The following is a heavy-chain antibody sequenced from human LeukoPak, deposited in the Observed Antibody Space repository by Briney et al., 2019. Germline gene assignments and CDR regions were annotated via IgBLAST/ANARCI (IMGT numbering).Heavy chain of an antibody. CDR3: ARDLPYSVRWSILDY. J-gene: IGHJ4*02. V-gene: IGHV1-69*04. Sequence: SVKVSCQASGGTFSSYTISWVRQAPGQGLEWMGRIIPILGIANYAQKFQGRVTITADKSTSTAYMELSSLRSEDTAVYYCARDLPYSVRWSILDYWGQGTLVTVSS. D-gene: IGHD2-21*01. CDR1: GGTFSSYT. CDR2: IIPILGIA.